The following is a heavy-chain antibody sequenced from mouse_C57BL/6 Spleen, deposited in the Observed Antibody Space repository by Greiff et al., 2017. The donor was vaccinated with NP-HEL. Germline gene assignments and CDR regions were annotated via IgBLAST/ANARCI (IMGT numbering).Heavy chain of an antibody. CDR2: IYPGDGDT. J-gene: IGHJ4*01. V-gene: IGHV1-82*01. CDR3: AREVYYSNYYYAMDY. D-gene: IGHD2-5*01. CDR1: GYAFSSSW. Sequence: QVQLQQSGPELVKPGASVKLSCKASGYAFSSSWMNWVKQRPGKGLEWIGRIYPGDGDTNYNGKFKGKATLTADKSASTAYMQLSSLTSEDSAVYFCAREVYYSNYYYAMDYWGQGTSVTVSS.